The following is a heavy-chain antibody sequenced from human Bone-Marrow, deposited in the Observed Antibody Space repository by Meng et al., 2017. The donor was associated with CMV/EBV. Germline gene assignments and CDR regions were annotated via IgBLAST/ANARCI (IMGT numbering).Heavy chain of an antibody. J-gene: IGHJ6*02. CDR1: GFTFSSYG. Sequence: GGSLRHSCSASGFTFSSYGMHWVRQAPGKGLEWVAFIRYDGSNKYYADSVKGRFTISRDNSKNTLYLQMNSLRAEDTAVYYCAKDPYGGNSYYYYGMDVWGQGTTVTVSS. CDR2: IRYDGSNK. D-gene: IGHD4-23*01. CDR3: AKDPYGGNSYYYYGMDV. V-gene: IGHV3-30*02.